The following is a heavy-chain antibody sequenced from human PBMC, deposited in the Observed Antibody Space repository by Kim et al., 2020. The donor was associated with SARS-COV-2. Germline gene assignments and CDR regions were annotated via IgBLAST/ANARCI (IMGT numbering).Heavy chain of an antibody. Sequence: SPSLKSRVTISVDTSKNQFSLKLSSVTAADTAVYYCASSLAGSSWYYFDYWGQGTLVTVSS. CDR3: ASSLAGSSWYYFDY. J-gene: IGHJ4*02. V-gene: IGHV4-59*01. D-gene: IGHD6-13*01.